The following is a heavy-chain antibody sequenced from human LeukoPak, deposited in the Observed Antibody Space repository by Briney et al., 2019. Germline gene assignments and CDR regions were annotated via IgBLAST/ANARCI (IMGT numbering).Heavy chain of an antibody. CDR2: IIPILGTA. D-gene: IGHD3-22*01. J-gene: IGHJ4*02. Sequence: GSSVKVSCKASGGTFSSYAISWVRQAPGQGLEWMGGIIPILGTANYAQKFQGRVTITTDESTSTAYMELSSLRSEDTAVYYCARGRITMIVVADYFDYWGQGTLVTVSS. CDR1: GGTFSSYA. CDR3: ARGRITMIVVADYFDY. V-gene: IGHV1-69*05.